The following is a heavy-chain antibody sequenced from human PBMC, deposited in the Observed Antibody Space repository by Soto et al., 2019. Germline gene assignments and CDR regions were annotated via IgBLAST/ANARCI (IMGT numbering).Heavy chain of an antibody. V-gene: IGHV1-18*01. CDR3: ARRVGVAPVYDAYDF. J-gene: IGHJ3*01. Sequence: QVQLVQSGAEVKQPGASVKVSCKTSGYTFTLYGVSWVRQAPGQRLEWMGWISGVNGNTNYAQKCQGRVTMTADTSTSTGYMELRSLRSDDTAVYYCARRVGVAPVYDAYDFWGQGTLVTVSS. CDR1: GYTFTLYG. CDR2: ISGVNGNT. D-gene: IGHD3-10*01.